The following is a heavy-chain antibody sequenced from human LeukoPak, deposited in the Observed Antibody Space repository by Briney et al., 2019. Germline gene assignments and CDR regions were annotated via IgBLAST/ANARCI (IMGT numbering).Heavy chain of an antibody. CDR1: GGSISSYY. J-gene: IGHJ4*02. V-gene: IGHV4-59*01. CDR2: IYYSGST. D-gene: IGHD3-9*01. Sequence: SETLSLTCTVSGGSISSYYWSWIRQPPGKGPEWIGYIYYSGSTNYNPSLKSRVTISVDTSKNQFSLKLSSVTAADTAVYYCARDYRGLRYFDWPIPFDYWGQGTLVTVSS. CDR3: ARDYRGLRYFDWPIPFDY.